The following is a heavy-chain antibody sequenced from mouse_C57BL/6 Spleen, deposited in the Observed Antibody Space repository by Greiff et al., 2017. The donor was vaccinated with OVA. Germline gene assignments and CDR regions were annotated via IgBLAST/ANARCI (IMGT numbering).Heavy chain of an antibody. CDR2: INPNNGGT. V-gene: IGHV1-26*01. CDR3: ASGGNYREFDY. Sequence: EVQLQQSGPELVKPGASVKISCKASGYTFTDYYMNWVKQSHGKSLEWIGDINPNNGGTSYNQKFKGKATLTVDKSSSTAYMELRSLTSEDSAVYYCASGGNYREFDYWGQGTTLTVSS. D-gene: IGHD2-1*01. J-gene: IGHJ2*01. CDR1: GYTFTDYY.